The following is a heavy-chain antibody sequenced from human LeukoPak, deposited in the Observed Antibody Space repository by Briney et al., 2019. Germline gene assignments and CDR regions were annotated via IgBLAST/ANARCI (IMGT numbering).Heavy chain of an antibody. CDR2: MNPNSDNT. CDR1: GYTFTDYD. D-gene: IGHD6-19*01. Sequence: ASLKVSCKASGYTFTDYDINWVRQASGQGLEWMGWMNPNSDNTGYAQKFQGRVTMTRNTSISTAYMELSSLRSEDTAVYYCARSRGSGWWPFDYWGQGTLVTVSS. CDR3: ARSRGSGWWPFDY. V-gene: IGHV1-8*01. J-gene: IGHJ4*02.